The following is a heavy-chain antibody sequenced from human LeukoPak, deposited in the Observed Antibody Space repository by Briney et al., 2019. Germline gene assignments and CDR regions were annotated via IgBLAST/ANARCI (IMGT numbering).Heavy chain of an antibody. D-gene: IGHD3-10*01. CDR3: ARDQGYYGSGSYYNY. V-gene: IGHV4-59*01. CDR2: IYYSGST. Sequence: SETLSLTCTVSGGSISSYYWSWIRQPPGKGLEWIGYIYYSGSTNYNPSLKSRVTISVDTSKNQFSLKLSSVTAADTAVYYCARDQGYYGSGSYYNYWGQGTLVTASS. J-gene: IGHJ4*02. CDR1: GGSISSYY.